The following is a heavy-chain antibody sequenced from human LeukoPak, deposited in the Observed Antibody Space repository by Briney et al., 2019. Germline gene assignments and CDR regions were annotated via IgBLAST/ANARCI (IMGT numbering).Heavy chain of an antibody. CDR1: GGIFSSYA. CDR2: IIPMFGTA. D-gene: IGHD1-26*01. CDR3: ARDASPGVGASFDY. Sequence: GASVKVSCKASGGIFSSYAINWVRQAPGQGLEWMGRIIPMFGTANYAQKFQGRVTITADESTSTAYMELSSLRSEDTAVYYCARDASPGVGASFDYWGQGTLVTVSS. V-gene: IGHV1-69*13. J-gene: IGHJ4*02.